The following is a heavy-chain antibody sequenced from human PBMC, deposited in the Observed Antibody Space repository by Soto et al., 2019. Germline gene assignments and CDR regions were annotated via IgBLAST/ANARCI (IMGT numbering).Heavy chain of an antibody. CDR3: ARGMVHSSDWDFNRNSYYFDY. D-gene: IGHD6-19*01. Sequence: SVKVSCEASVGTFSSYAISGVRQAPGQGLEWMGGIIPIFGTANYAQKFQGRVTITADESTSTAYMELSSLRSEDTAVYYCARGMVHSSDWDFNRNSYYFDYWGQGTLVTVSS. V-gene: IGHV1-69*13. CDR1: VGTFSSYA. J-gene: IGHJ4*02. CDR2: IIPIFGTA.